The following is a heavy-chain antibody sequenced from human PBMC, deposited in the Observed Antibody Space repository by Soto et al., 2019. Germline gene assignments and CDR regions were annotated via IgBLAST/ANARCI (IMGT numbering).Heavy chain of an antibody. CDR2: INPNSGGT. J-gene: IGHJ6*02. CDR1: GYTFTGYY. V-gene: IGHV1-2*04. Sequence: QVQLVQSGAEVKKPGASVKVSCKAYGYTFTGYYTHWVRQAPGQGLEWMGWINPNSGGTNYAQKFQGWVTMTRDTSISTAYMELSRLRSDDTAVYYCARVGGYSGYDYYYYGMDVWGQGTTVTVSS. CDR3: ARVGGYSGYDYYYYGMDV. D-gene: IGHD5-12*01.